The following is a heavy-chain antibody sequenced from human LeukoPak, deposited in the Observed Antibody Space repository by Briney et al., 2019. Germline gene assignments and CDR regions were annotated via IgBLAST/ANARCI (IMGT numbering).Heavy chain of an antibody. CDR3: AKFYYYDSSGYYFSHDYFDY. CDR1: GFTFSRYG. J-gene: IGHJ4*02. V-gene: IGHV3-30*02. Sequence: HPGGSLRLSCAASGFTFSRYGMHWVRQAPGKGLEWVSFTRFDRKNKYYADSVKGRFTISRDNSKNTLYLQMNSLRAEDTAVYYCAKFYYYDSSGYYFSHDYFDYWGQGTLVTVSS. CDR2: TRFDRKNK. D-gene: IGHD3-22*01.